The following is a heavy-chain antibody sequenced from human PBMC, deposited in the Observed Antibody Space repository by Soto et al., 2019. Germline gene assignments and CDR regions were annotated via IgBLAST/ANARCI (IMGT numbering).Heavy chain of an antibody. D-gene: IGHD2-8*02. CDR1: GFICTSYD. CDR2: ILVDGRT. V-gene: IGHV3-23*01. Sequence: QPGGSLRLSCAASGFICTSYDMSWVRQAPGQGLEWVSTILVDGRTFYVDSVKGRFTISRDSSQNTVYLQMNSLTAGDTALYYCAKETATGGGAFDICGQGKMVTVSS. CDR3: AKETATGGGAFDI. J-gene: IGHJ3*02.